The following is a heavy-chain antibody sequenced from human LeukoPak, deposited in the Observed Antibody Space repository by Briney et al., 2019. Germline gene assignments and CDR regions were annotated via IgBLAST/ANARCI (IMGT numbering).Heavy chain of an antibody. CDR3: ARYTYYYDSSGYYYVSHFDY. Sequence: PGRSLRLSCAASGFTFSSYGMHWVRQAPGKGLEWVAVIWYDGSNKYYADSVKGRFTISRDNSKNTLYLQMNSLRAEDTAVYYCARYTYYYDSSGYYYVSHFDYWGQGTLVTVSS. D-gene: IGHD3-22*01. V-gene: IGHV3-33*01. J-gene: IGHJ4*02. CDR2: IWYDGSNK. CDR1: GFTFSSYG.